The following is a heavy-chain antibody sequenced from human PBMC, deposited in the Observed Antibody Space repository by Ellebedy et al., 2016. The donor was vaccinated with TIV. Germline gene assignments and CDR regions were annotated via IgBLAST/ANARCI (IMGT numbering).Heavy chain of an antibody. CDR1: GFTFSSYD. D-gene: IGHD5-12*01. V-gene: IGHV3-13*01. J-gene: IGHJ4*02. CDR3: ARATIGFDY. Sequence: PGGSLRLSCAASGFTFSSYDMHWVRQATGKDLEWVSAIGTAGDTSYPGSVKGRFTISRDNAKNSLYLQMNSLRAEDTAVYYCARATIGFDYWGQGTLVTVSS. CDR2: IGTAGDT.